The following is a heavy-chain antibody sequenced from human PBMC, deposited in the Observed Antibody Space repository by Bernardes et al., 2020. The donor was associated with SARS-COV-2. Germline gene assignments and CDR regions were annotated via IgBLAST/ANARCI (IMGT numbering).Heavy chain of an antibody. CDR3: ARGRDHGSNYDS. V-gene: IGHV4-59*01. CDR2: LYYSGST. Sequence: SETLSLTCTVSGGSISSFYWSWIRQPPGKGLEWIGYLYYSGSTNYNPSLKSRVTIAADTSKSQFSLKLTSVTAADTAVYYCARGRDHGSNYDSWGHGLLVTVSS. D-gene: IGHD1-1*01. CDR1: GGSISSFY. J-gene: IGHJ5*01.